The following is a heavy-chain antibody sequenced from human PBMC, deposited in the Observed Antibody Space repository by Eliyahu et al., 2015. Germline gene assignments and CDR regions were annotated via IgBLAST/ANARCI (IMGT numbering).Heavy chain of an antibody. J-gene: IGHJ6*02. D-gene: IGHD3-10*01. CDR3: ARNKFGGYGMDV. Sequence: QVTLRESGPALVKPTQTLTLTCXFPXFSLXTSGXCVSXIRQPPGKXLXWLALIDWDDDKYYSTSLKTRLTISKDTSKNQVVLTMTNMDPVDTATYYCARNKFGGYGMDVWGQGTTVTVSS. CDR2: IDWDDDK. V-gene: IGHV2-70*01. CDR1: XFSLXTSGXC.